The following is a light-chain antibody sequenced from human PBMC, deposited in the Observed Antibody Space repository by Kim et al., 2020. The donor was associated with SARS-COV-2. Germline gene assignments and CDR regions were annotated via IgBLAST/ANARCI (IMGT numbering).Light chain of an antibody. V-gene: IGLV2-23*01. CDR3: CSYAATNSWV. CDR2: EDT. Sequence: QSALTQPASVSGSPGQSITISCTGTSSDIATYNLVSWYQQHPGKAPKLMIYEDTKRPSGVSNRFSGSKSGNTASLTLSGLQAEDEADYYCCSYAATNSWVFGGGTQLTVL. J-gene: IGLJ3*02. CDR1: SSDIATYNL.